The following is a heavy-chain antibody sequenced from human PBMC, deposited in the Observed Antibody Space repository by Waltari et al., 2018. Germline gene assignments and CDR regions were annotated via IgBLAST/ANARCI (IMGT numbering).Heavy chain of an antibody. CDR2: IYHSGST. J-gene: IGHJ5*02. CDR1: GGSISSYY. D-gene: IGHD3-3*01. Sequence: QVQLQESGPGLVKPSETLSLTCTVSGGSISSYYWSWIRQPPGKGLEWIGYIYHSGSTYYNPSRKSRVTISVDRSKNQFSLKLSSVTAADTAVYYCARGFWSGYWVYNWFDPWGQGTLVTVSS. CDR3: ARGFWSGYWVYNWFDP. V-gene: IGHV4-59*12.